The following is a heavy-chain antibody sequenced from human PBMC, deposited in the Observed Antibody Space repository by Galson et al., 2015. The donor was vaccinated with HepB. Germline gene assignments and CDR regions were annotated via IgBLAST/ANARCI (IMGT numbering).Heavy chain of an antibody. CDR3: AKDKERGYYYDSSGYYSGAFDI. CDR2: ISWNSGSI. V-gene: IGHV3-9*01. CDR1: GFTFDDYA. Sequence: SLRLSCAASGFTFDDYAMHWVRQAPGKGLEWVSGISWNSGSIGYADSVKGRFTISRDNAKNSLYLQMNSLRAEDTALYYCAKDKERGYYYDSSGYYSGAFDIWGQGTMVTVSS. J-gene: IGHJ3*02. D-gene: IGHD3-22*01.